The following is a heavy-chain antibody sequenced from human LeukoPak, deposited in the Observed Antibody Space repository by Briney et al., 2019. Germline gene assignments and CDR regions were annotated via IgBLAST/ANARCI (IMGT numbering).Heavy chain of an antibody. CDR2: ISSSSSYI. CDR1: GFTFSSYS. J-gene: IGHJ4*02. Sequence: GGSLRLSCAASGFTFSSYSMNWVRQAPGKGLEWVSSISSSSSYIYYADSVKGRFTISRDNAKNSLYLQMNSLRAEDTAVYYCARDYAAGRSQNWGSYYWGQGTLVTVSS. CDR3: ARDYAAGRSQNWGSYY. V-gene: IGHV3-21*01. D-gene: IGHD7-27*01.